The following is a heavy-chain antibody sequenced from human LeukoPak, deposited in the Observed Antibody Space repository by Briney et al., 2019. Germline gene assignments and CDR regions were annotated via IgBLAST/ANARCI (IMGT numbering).Heavy chain of an antibody. V-gene: IGHV4-31*03. Sequence: SSQTLSLTCTVSGVSISSGGYYWSWIRQHPGKGLEWIGYIYYSGSTYYNPSLKSRVTISVDTSKNQFSLKLSSVTAADTAVYYCARYTTVTYWYFDLWGRGTLVTVSS. J-gene: IGHJ2*01. CDR2: IYYSGST. CDR1: GVSISSGGYY. CDR3: ARYTTVTYWYFDL. D-gene: IGHD4-17*01.